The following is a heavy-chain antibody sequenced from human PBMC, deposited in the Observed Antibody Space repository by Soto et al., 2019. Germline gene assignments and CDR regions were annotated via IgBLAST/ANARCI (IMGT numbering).Heavy chain of an antibody. CDR2: LSASGRT. CDR3: ARGMGRYFDL. D-gene: IGHD2-8*01. J-gene: IGHJ2*01. Sequence: QVHLQESGPGLVKPSETLSLTCAISGDSIGNFYWSWIRQPAGKGLESLGRLSASGRTNYSPSLQRRVTMSLDRSKSRVSLRVTSVSAADTAVYFCARGMGRYFDLWGRGTLVTVSS. V-gene: IGHV4-4*07. CDR1: GDSIGNFY.